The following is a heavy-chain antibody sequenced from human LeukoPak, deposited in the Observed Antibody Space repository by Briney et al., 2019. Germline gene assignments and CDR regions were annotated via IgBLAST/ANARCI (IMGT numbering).Heavy chain of an antibody. CDR1: GYTFTSYA. CDR2: INAGNGNT. D-gene: IGHD1-26*01. V-gene: IGHV1-3*01. J-gene: IGHJ4*02. Sequence: GASVKVSCKASGYTFTSYAMHWVRQAPGQRLEWMGWINAGNGNTKYSQKFQGRVTITRDTSTSTAYMELSSLRSEDTAVYYCARGGIVGATRTQVGYYYFDYWGQGTLVTVSS. CDR3: ARGGIVGATRTQVGYYYFDY.